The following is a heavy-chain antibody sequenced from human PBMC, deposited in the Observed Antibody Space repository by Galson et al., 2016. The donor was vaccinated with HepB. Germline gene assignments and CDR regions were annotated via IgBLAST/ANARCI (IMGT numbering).Heavy chain of an antibody. CDR3: ARVVMPISVVVRGWFDP. D-gene: IGHD3-10*01. V-gene: IGHV3-23*01. J-gene: IGHJ5*02. Sequence: SLRLSCAASGFTFSSYAMSWVRQAPGKGLEWVSSISGSGGSTYYADSVRGRFTISRDNSKNTLNLQMNSLRDEDTAVYYCARVVMPISVVVRGWFDPWGQGTLVTVSS. CDR1: GFTFSSYA. CDR2: ISGSGGST.